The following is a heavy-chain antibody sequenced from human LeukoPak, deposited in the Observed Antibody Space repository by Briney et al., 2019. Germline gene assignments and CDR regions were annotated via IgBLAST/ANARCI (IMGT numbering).Heavy chain of an antibody. CDR1: GASISSSNDY. V-gene: IGHV4-39*07. J-gene: IGHJ4*02. CDR2: ITYDGSA. Sequence: PSETLSLTCSVSGASISSSNDYWGWIRQAPGKGLEWIGSITYDGSAHYNPSLMSRATILVDTSKNQFSLKLSSVTAADTAVYYCARDSSAFDYWGQGTLVTVSS. CDR3: ARDSSAFDY. D-gene: IGHD3-22*01.